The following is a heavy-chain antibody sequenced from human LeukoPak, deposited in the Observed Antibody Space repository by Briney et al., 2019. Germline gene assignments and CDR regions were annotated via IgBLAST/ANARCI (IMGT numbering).Heavy chain of an antibody. V-gene: IGHV1-69*04. D-gene: IGHD3-22*01. CDR3: ARYHGAKRGNYYDSSGYPYYFDY. CDR1: GGTFSSYA. CDR2: IIPILGIA. J-gene: IGHJ4*02. Sequence: ASVKVSCKASGGTFSSYAISWVRQAPGQGLEWMGRIIPILGIANYAQKFQGRVTITADKSTSTAYMELSSLRSEDTAVYYCARYHGAKRGNYYDSSGYPYYFDYWGQGTLVTVSS.